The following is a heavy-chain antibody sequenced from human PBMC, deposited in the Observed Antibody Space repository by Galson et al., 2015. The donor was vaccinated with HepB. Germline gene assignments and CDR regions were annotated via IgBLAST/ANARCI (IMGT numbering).Heavy chain of an antibody. Sequence: SLRLSCAASGFAFSSSAMHWVRQAPGKGLEWVSTISYNGNNKFYAGSVKGRFTISRDNSKNTLYLQMDSLRAEDTAVYYCANNWGFDYWGRGTLVTVSS. D-gene: IGHD7-27*01. CDR2: ISYNGNNK. V-gene: IGHV3-30*04. J-gene: IGHJ4*02. CDR1: GFAFSSSA. CDR3: ANNWGFDY.